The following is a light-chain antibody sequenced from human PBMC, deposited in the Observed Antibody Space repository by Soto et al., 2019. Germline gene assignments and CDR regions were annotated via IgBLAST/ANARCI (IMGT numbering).Light chain of an antibody. J-gene: IGKJ1*01. Sequence: DIVMTQSPLSLPVTPGEPASISCRSSQSLLYSNGYNYLDWYLQKPGQSPQLLIYLGSNRASGVPDRFSGSGSGTDFTLTISRLESEDFAVYYCQQYGTSPRTFGQGTKVEIK. CDR3: QQYGTSPRT. V-gene: IGKV2-28*01. CDR1: QSLLYSNGYNY. CDR2: LGS.